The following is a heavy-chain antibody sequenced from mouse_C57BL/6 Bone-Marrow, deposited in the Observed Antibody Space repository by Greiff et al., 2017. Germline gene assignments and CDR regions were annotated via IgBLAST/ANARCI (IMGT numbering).Heavy chain of an antibody. Sequence: VQLQQSGTELVKPGASVKLSCKASGYTFTSYWMHWVKQRPGQGLEWIGNINPSNGGTNYNEKFKSKATLTVDKSSSTAYMQLSSLTSEDSAVYYCARGGIYYYGSFDYWGQGTTLTVSS. J-gene: IGHJ2*01. CDR2: INPSNGGT. V-gene: IGHV1-53*01. CDR3: ARGGIYYYGSFDY. CDR1: GYTFTSYW. D-gene: IGHD1-1*01.